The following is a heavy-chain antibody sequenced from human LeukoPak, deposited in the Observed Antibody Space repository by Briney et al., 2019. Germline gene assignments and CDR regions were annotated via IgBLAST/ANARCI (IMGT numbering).Heavy chain of an antibody. J-gene: IGHJ4*02. CDR2: INPNSGGT. Sequence: ASVKVSCKASGYTFTGYYTHWVRQAPGQGLEWMGWINPNSGGTNYAQKFQGRVTMTRDTSISTAYMELSRLRSDDTAVYYCARGFYGIVGATFGFDYWGQGTLVTVSS. CDR3: ARGFYGIVGATFGFDY. D-gene: IGHD1-26*01. V-gene: IGHV1-2*02. CDR1: GYTFTGYY.